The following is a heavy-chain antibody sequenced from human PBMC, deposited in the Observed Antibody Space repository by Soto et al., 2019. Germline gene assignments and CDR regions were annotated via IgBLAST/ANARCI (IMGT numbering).Heavy chain of an antibody. CDR2: INPSGGST. J-gene: IGHJ6*03. D-gene: IGHD3-9*01. V-gene: IGHV1-46*03. Sequence: QVQLVQSGAEVKKPGASVKVSCKASGYTFTSYYMHWVRQAPGQGLEWMGIINPSGGSTSYAQKFQGRVTITRDTSTSTVYMELSSLRSEDTAVYYCARGAEYFDHKYYYYYMDVWGKGTTVTVSS. CDR3: ARGAEYFDHKYYYYYMDV. CDR1: GYTFTSYY.